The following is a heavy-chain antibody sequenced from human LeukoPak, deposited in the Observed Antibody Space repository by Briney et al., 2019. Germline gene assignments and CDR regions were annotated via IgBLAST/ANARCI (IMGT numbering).Heavy chain of an antibody. D-gene: IGHD6-13*01. Sequence: SETLSLTCTVSGGSISSHYWSWVRQPPGKGLEWIGYIYYSGSTNYNPSLKSRVTISVDTSKNQFSLKLSSVTAADTAVYYCAREAAAGLIDYWGRGTLVTVSS. V-gene: IGHV4-59*11. CDR1: GGSISSHY. CDR3: AREAAAGLIDY. J-gene: IGHJ4*02. CDR2: IYYSGST.